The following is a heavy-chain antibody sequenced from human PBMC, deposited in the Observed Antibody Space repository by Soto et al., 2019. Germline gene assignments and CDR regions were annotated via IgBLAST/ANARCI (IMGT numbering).Heavy chain of an antibody. Sequence: SVKVSCKASGGTFSSYAISWVRQAPGQGLEWMGGIIPIFGTANYAQKFQGRVTITADKSTSTAYMELSSLRSEDTAVYYCARVGGPCGGDRYSGYYYGMDVWGQGTTVTVSS. V-gene: IGHV1-69*06. CDR1: GGTFSSYA. D-gene: IGHD2-21*02. CDR3: ARVGGPCGGDRYSGYYYGMDV. CDR2: IIPIFGTA. J-gene: IGHJ6*02.